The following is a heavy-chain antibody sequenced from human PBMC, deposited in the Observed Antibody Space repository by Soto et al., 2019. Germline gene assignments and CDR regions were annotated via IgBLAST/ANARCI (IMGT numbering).Heavy chain of an antibody. J-gene: IGHJ5*01. CDR1: GYTFNNYD. D-gene: IGHD3-10*01. CDR3: TRAYGAETFDF. Sequence: ASVKVSCKASGYTFNNYDIPWVRQAPGHGLEWMGWMNPNSGNTGYAQNFRGRVTMTQNTAIGTAYMELSSLRSDDTATYYCTRAYGAETFDFWGQGTRVTVSS. CDR2: MNPNSGNT. V-gene: IGHV1-8*02.